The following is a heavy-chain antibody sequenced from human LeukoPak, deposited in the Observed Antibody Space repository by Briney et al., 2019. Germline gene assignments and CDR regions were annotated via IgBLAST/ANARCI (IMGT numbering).Heavy chain of an antibody. Sequence: ASVKVSCKASGYTFTSYGISWVRQAPGQGLEWMGWTSAYNGNTNYAQKLQGRVTMTTDTSTSTAYMELRSLRSDDTAVYYCARDPVPWELDQGNYFDYWGQGTLVTVSS. V-gene: IGHV1-18*01. CDR2: TSAYNGNT. CDR3: ARDPVPWELDQGNYFDY. CDR1: GYTFTSYG. D-gene: IGHD1-26*01. J-gene: IGHJ4*02.